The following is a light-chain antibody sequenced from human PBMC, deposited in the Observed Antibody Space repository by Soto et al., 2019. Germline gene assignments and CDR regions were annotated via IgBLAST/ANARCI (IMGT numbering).Light chain of an antibody. CDR1: SSDVGSYNL. CDR2: EGS. V-gene: IGLV2-23*01. J-gene: IGLJ3*02. Sequence: QSALTQPASVSGSPGPSITISCTGTSSDVGSYNLVSWYQQHPGKAPKLMIYEGSKRPSGVSNRFSGSKSGNTASLTISGLQAEDEADYYCCSYAGSSTCVFGGGTKVTVL. CDR3: CSYAGSSTCV.